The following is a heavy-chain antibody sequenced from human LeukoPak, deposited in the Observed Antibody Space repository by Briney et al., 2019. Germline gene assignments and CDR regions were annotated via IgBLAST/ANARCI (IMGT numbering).Heavy chain of an antibody. CDR2: IYYSGST. V-gene: IGHV4-31*03. Sequence: PSETLSLTCPVSSGSISSGVYYWSWIRQHPGKGLEGIVYIYYSGSTYYNPSLKSRVTISVDTSKNQFSLKLSSVTAADTAVYYCARGVRWLQLSYFDYWGQGTLVTVSS. J-gene: IGHJ4*02. CDR3: ARGVRWLQLSYFDY. D-gene: IGHD5-24*01. CDR1: SGSISSGVYY.